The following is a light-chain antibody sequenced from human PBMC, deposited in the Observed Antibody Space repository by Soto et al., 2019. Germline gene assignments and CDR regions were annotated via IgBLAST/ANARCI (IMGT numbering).Light chain of an antibody. J-gene: IGKJ1*01. CDR3: QQGYTTPLT. CDR2: AAS. Sequence: DIQTTQSPSSLSASIGDRVTITCRASQRITNRLNCYHHRPGTAPMLLSYAASILEXXXNSTFRXSASGTHFNLTIRSVQPEDFATYYCQQGYTTPLTFGQGTKVHIK. CDR1: QRITNR. V-gene: IGKV1-39*01.